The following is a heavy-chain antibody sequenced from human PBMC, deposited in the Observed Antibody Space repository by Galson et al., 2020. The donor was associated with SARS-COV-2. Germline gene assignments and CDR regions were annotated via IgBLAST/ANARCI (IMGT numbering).Heavy chain of an antibody. V-gene: IGHV6-1*01. D-gene: IGHD1-26*01. CDR3: ARIQWDASVIEWYTFDY. J-gene: IGHJ4*02. Sequence: SQTLSLTCAISGDSVSSNSAAWNWIRQSPSRGLEWLGRTYYRSKWYNDYAVSVSSRITINPDTSKNQFSLQLNSVTPEDTAMYYCARIQWDASVIEWYTFDYWGRGTLVTVSS. CDR1: GDSVSSNSAA. CDR2: TYYRSKWYN.